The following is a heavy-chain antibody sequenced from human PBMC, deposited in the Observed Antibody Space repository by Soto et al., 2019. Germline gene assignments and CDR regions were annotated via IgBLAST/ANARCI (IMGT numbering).Heavy chain of an antibody. V-gene: IGHV4-39*01. CDR2: ISYSGST. CDR1: DGSISRSSYY. CDR3: ARLRFPQFGYYFDY. D-gene: IGHD3-10*01. Sequence: SETLSLTCTVSDGSISRSSYYWGCIHQPPGKGLEWIGSISYSGSTYYNPSLKSRVTISVDTSKNQFSLKLSSVTAADTAVYYCARLRFPQFGYYFDYWGQGTLVTVSS. J-gene: IGHJ4*02.